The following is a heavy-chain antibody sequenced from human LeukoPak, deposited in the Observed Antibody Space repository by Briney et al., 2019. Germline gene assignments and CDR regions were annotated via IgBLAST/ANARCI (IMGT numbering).Heavy chain of an antibody. CDR2: ISGSGGST. Sequence: QSGGSLRLSCEVSGFSFSNFAMSWVRQAAGKGLEWVSAISGSGGSTYYAGSVKGRFTISRDNSKNTLYLQMNSLRAEDTAVYYCAKALGKAAAGNYFDYWGQGTLVTVSS. CDR1: GFSFSNFA. D-gene: IGHD6-13*01. CDR3: AKALGKAAAGNYFDY. V-gene: IGHV3-23*01. J-gene: IGHJ4*02.